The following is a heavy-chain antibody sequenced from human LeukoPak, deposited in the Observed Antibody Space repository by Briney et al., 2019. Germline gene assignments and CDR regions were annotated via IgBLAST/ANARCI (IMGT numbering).Heavy chain of an antibody. D-gene: IGHD6-13*01. J-gene: IGHJ1*01. V-gene: IGHV1-46*01. CDR1: GYTFPSYD. Sequence: GSVKVSCKASGYTFPSYDMHWVRQAPGQGLEWMGIINPSGGSTSYAQIFQGRVTMTRDTSTSTVYMGLSSLRSEDTAVYYCARGGSSWYRGSFQHWGQGTLVTVSS. CDR2: INPSGGST. CDR3: ARGGSSWYRGSFQH.